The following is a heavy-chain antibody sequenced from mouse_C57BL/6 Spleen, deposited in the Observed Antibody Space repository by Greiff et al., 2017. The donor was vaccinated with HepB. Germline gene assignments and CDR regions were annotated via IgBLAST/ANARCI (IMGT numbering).Heavy chain of an antibody. CDR1: GYTFTEYT. J-gene: IGHJ4*01. Sequence: QVQLQQSGDELVKPGASVKLSCKASGYTFTEYTIHWVKQRSGQGLEWIGWFYPGSGSIKYNEKFKDKATLTADKSSSTVYMELSRLTSEDSAVYFCARHEEGDWDGDYAMDYWGQGTSVTVSS. CDR3: ARHEEGDWDGDYAMDY. CDR2: FYPGSGSI. D-gene: IGHD4-1*01. V-gene: IGHV1-62-2*01.